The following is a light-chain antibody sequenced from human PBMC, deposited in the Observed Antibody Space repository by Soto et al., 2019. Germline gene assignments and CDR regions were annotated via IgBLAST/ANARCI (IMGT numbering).Light chain of an antibody. Sequence: DIQMTQSPSSLSASIGDRVTITCRVSQDINKFLAWIQQKPGKAPTTLIYRASIFQDGVPSRFSGSGSGTDFTLITTSLQPEYRGTYYCQHSYTHPITFGQGTRLEIE. V-gene: IGKV1-16*01. CDR2: RAS. CDR1: QDINKF. J-gene: IGKJ5*01. CDR3: QHSYTHPIT.